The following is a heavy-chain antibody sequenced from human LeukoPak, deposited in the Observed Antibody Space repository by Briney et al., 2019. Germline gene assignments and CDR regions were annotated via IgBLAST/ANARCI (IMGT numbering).Heavy chain of an antibody. CDR1: GGSISIYY. V-gene: IGHV4-59*01. D-gene: IGHD1-7*01. CDR3: VRDRELFY. Sequence: SESLSLTCTVSGGSISIYYWSWIRQPPGKGLEWLGYVYNSGSTDYNPSLKSRVTISADTSKNQFSLKLSSVTAADTAVYYCVRDRELFYWGQGTLVTVSS. CDR2: VYNSGST. J-gene: IGHJ4*02.